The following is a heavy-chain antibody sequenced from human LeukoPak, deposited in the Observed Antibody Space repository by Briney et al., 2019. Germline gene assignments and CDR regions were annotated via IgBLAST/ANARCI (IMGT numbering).Heavy chain of an antibody. CDR2: TDPNSGGT. CDR1: GYTFNGYY. Sequence: ASVKVSCKASGYTFNGYYIQWVRQAPAKGLEWMGRTDPNSGGTDSAQKFQGRVTMTIDTSINTAYMELSSLTSDDTAVYYCARDRRGYSGYDMNWGQGTLVTVSS. CDR3: ARDRRGYSGYDMN. J-gene: IGHJ4*02. D-gene: IGHD5-12*01. V-gene: IGHV1-2*06.